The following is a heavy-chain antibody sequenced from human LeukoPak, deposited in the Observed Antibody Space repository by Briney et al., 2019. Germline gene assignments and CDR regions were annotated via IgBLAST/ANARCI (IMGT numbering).Heavy chain of an antibody. Sequence: PGGSLRLSCAASGFTFSSYSMNWVRQAPGKGLEWVSSISSSSSYIYYAGSVKGRFTISRDNAKNSLYLQMNSLRAEDTAVYYLARDSPGAGTRAFENRGQGTMVTVSS. CDR3: ARDSPGAGTRAFEN. V-gene: IGHV3-21*01. D-gene: IGHD6-13*01. CDR2: ISSSSSYI. J-gene: IGHJ3*02. CDR1: GFTFSSYS.